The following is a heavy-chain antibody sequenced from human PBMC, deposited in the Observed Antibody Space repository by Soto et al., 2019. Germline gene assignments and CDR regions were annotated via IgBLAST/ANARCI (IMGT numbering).Heavy chain of an antibody. Sequence: SETLSLTCTVSGGSISSYYWTWIRQPPGKGLEWIGYIYYSGSTNHNPSLKSRVTISVDTSTNQFYLSLSSVTAADTAVYYCARVNDFWTGYYSTNWFDPWGQGTLVTVSS. CDR2: IYYSGST. CDR1: GGSISSYY. J-gene: IGHJ5*02. D-gene: IGHD3-3*01. CDR3: ARVNDFWTGYYSTNWFDP. V-gene: IGHV4-59*01.